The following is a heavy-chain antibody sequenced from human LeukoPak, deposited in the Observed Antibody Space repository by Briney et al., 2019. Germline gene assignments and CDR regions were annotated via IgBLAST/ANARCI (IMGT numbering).Heavy chain of an antibody. J-gene: IGHJ6*02. Sequence: QAGGSLRLSCGASGFTFSSNWMSWVRQAPGKGLEWVANIKQDGSEKYYVDSVKGRFTISRDNAKNSLYLQMNSLRVEDTAVYYCARVPAVRGVIDYYYGMDVWGQGTTVTVSS. CDR2: IKQDGSEK. CDR3: ARVPAVRGVIDYYYGMDV. V-gene: IGHV3-7*01. D-gene: IGHD3-10*01. CDR1: GFTFSSNW.